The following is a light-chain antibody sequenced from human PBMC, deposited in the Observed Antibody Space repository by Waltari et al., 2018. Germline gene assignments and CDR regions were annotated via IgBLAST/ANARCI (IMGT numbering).Light chain of an antibody. CDR1: SSDVGGYNY. J-gene: IGLJ2*01. V-gene: IGLV2-14*01. Sequence: QSALTQPASVSGSPGQSITISCTGTSSDVGGYNYVSWYQQHPGKAPKLRIYDVSTRPSGVSNRVSGSNAGNKASLTISGLQAEEEADYYCSSSTSSSVVFGGGTKLTVL. CDR3: SSSTSSSVV. CDR2: DVS.